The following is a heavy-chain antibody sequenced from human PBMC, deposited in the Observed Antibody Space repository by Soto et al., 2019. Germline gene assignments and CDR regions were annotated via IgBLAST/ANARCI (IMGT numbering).Heavy chain of an antibody. CDR2: IKQDGSEK. V-gene: IGHV3-7*03. D-gene: IGHD2-15*01. J-gene: IGHJ4*02. Sequence: EVQLVESGGGLVQPGGSLRLSCAAAGFTVSSYWMSWVRQAPGKGLEWVANIKQDGSEKYYVDSVKGRFTISRDNAKNALYLQMNSLIAEDTAVYYCGREGGYGSGLTKGRWGQGPLVTVSS. CDR3: GREGGYGSGLTKGR. CDR1: GFTVSSYW.